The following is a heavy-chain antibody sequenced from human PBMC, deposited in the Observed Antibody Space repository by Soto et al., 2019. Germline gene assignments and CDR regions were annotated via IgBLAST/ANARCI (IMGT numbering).Heavy chain of an antibody. CDR2: IYCTGIT. D-gene: IGHD2-21*01. CDR3: AREERKGIISWFDP. J-gene: IGHJ5*02. V-gene: IGHV4-30-4*01. Sequence: PSETLSLTCTVSGGSVSGVDYFWSWIRQSPGKGLEWIGYIYCTGITHLNPPLKSRLTMAVDTSKNEFSLKLTSVSAADTAVYFCAREERKGIISWFDPWGQGTPVTVSS. CDR1: GGSVSGVDYF.